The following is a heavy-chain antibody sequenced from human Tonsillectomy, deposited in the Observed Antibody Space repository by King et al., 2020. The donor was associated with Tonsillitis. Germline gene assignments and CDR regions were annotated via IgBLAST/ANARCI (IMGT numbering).Heavy chain of an antibody. CDR2: ISGSVTYI. CDR1: GFTFSSYS. D-gene: IGHD3-16*01. Sequence: EVQLVESGGGLVKPGGSLRLSCAASGFTFSSYSMNWVRQAPGKGLEWVSSISGSVTYIYYADSVKGRFTISRDNAKNSLYLQMNSLRAEDTAVYYCAREEGEGFDYWGQGTLVAVSS. J-gene: IGHJ4*02. CDR3: AREEGEGFDY. V-gene: IGHV3-21*01.